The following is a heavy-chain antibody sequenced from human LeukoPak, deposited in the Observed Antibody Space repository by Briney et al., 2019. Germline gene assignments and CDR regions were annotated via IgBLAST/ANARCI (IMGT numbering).Heavy chain of an antibody. V-gene: IGHV4-59*01. CDR1: GGSISSYY. J-gene: IGHJ4*02. Sequence: SETLSLTRTVAGGSISSYYWSWIRQPAAKGREWVGYIYYSGSTNYNPSLTSRVTISVDTSKNQFSLKLSSVTAADTAVYYCARGNGGYAGYWGQGTLVTVSS. D-gene: IGHD5-12*01. CDR3: ARGNGGYAGY. CDR2: IYYSGST.